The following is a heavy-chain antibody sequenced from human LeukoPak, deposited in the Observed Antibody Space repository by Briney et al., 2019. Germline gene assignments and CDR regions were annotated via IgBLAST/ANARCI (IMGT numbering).Heavy chain of an antibody. CDR2: ISSSGSTI. J-gene: IGHJ3*02. Sequence: GGSLRLSCAASGFTFSSYEMTWVRQAPGKGLEWVSYISSSGSTIYYADSVKGRFTISRDNAKNSLYLQMNSLRAEDTAVYYCARESIDAFDIWGQGTMVTVSS. CDR1: GFTFSSYE. V-gene: IGHV3-48*03. CDR3: ARESIDAFDI.